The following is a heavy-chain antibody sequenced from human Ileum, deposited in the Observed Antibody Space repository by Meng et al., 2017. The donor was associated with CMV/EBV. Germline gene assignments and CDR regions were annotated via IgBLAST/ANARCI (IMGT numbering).Heavy chain of an antibody. CDR3: ARDRTVGPTPDGSLGA. CDR2: VHYTGTT. V-gene: IGHV4-39*07. Sequence: LQLQEAAPVLLKPSETASLTCTASGGSISTNSDYWCLVRQPPGKGLEWIATVHYTGTTYYNPSLKSPVIISIDTSKNQFSLRLTSVTAADTAVYYCARDRTVGPTPDGSLGAWGQGTLVTVSS. CDR1: GGSISTNSDY. D-gene: IGHD1-26*01. J-gene: IGHJ4*02.